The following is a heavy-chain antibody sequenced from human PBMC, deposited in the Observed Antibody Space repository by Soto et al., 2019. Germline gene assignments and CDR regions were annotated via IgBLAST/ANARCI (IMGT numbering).Heavy chain of an antibody. CDR3: ASLMSSGYYYGMDV. CDR2: IIPILGIA. CDR1: GGTFSSYT. V-gene: IGHV1-69*02. Sequence: QVQLVQSGAEVKKPGSSVKVSCKASGGTFSSYTISWVRQAPGQGLEWMGRIIPILGIANYAQKFQGSVTITADKATSTAYMELSSLRSADTAVYYCASLMSSGYYYGMDVWGQGTTVTVPS. D-gene: IGHD3-10*01. J-gene: IGHJ6*02.